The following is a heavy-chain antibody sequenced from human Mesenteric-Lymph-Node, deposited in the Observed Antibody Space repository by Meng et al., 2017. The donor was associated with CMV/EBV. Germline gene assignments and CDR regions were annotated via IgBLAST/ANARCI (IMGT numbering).Heavy chain of an antibody. D-gene: IGHD4-17*01. CDR1: GFTFSSYW. CDR2: IWYDGSNE. Sequence: GESLKISCAASGFTFSSYWMSWVRQAPGKGLEWVAVIWYDGSNEYYADSVKGRFTISRDNSKNTLYLQMNSLRAEDTAVYYCAKEITVTTPYYYYGMDVWGQGTTVTVSS. V-gene: IGHV3-33*06. J-gene: IGHJ6*02. CDR3: AKEITVTTPYYYYGMDV.